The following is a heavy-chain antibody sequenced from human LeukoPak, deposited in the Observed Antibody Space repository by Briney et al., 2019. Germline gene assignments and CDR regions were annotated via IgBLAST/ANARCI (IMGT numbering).Heavy chain of an antibody. CDR3: AKTMIVVVAYYFDY. V-gene: IGHV3-23*01. CDR1: GFTFSSYA. CDR2: ISGSGGST. D-gene: IGHD3-22*01. J-gene: IGHJ4*02. Sequence: GGSLRLSCAASGFTFSSYAMSWVRQAPGKGLEWVSAISGSGGSTYYADSVKGRFTISRDNSKNTLYLQMNSQRAEDTAVYYCAKTMIVVVAYYFDYWGQGTLVTVSS.